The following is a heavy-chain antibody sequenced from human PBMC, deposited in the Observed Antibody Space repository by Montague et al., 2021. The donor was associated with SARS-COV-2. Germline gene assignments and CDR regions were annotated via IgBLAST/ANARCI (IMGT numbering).Heavy chain of an antibody. D-gene: IGHD3-9*01. CDR3: VRSRAERYFDWTKFDAHVKPYDFDY. CDR2: FYYSGSN. J-gene: IGHJ4*02. CDR1: GGSISSSSYY. Sequence: SETLSLTCTVSGGSISSSSYYWGRIRQPPGKGSYSIVCFYYSGSNYYNPSLKSRVTISVDTSKNQFSLKLSSVTDADTAVYYCVRSRAERYFDWTKFDAHVKPYDFDYWGQGTLVTVSS. V-gene: IGHV4-39*01.